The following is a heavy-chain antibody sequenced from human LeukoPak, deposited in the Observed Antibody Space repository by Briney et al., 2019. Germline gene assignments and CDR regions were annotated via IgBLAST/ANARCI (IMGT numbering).Heavy chain of an antibody. CDR1: GGTFSSYA. D-gene: IGHD2-15*01. J-gene: IGHJ6*04. Sequence: ASVKVSCKASGGTFSSYAISWVRQAPGQGLEWMGGIIPIFGTANYAQKFQGRVTITADEPTSTAYMELSSLRSEDTAVYYCARGFGGYCSGGSCYYYGMDVWGKGTTVTVSS. CDR2: IIPIFGTA. CDR3: ARGFGGYCSGGSCYYYGMDV. V-gene: IGHV1-69*13.